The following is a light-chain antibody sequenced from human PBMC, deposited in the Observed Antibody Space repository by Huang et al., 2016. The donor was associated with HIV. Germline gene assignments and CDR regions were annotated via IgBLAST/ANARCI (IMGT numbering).Light chain of an antibody. J-gene: IGKJ3*01. CDR1: QSVSSN. Sequence: EIVMTQSPATLSVSPGERATLSCRASQSVSSNLAWYQQKPGQAPRLLIDGASTRATGIPARFSGSGSGTEVTLTISSLQSEDFAVYYCQQYNNWPGTFGPGTKVDIK. V-gene: IGKV3-15*01. CDR2: GAS. CDR3: QQYNNWPGT.